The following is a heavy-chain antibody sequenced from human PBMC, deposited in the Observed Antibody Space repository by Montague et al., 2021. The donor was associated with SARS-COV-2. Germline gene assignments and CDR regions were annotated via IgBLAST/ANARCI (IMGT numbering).Heavy chain of an antibody. V-gene: IGHV4-4*07. CDR2: LYTSGST. Sequence: SETLSLTCPVSGGSISNYYWTWIRQPAGKGLEWIGRLYTSGSTTYNPSLKSRVTMSVDTSKNQFSLNVTSVTAADTAIYYCARESGYSSGWRYYYGMDVWGQGTTVTVS. CDR1: GGSISNYY. D-gene: IGHD6-19*01. J-gene: IGHJ6*02. CDR3: ARESGYSSGWRYYYGMDV.